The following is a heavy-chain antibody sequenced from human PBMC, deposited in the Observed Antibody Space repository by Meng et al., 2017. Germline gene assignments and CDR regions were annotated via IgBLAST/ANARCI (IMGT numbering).Heavy chain of an antibody. CDR3: ARENWGSGGIVGVFAY. CDR1: GGTFSSYA. J-gene: IGHJ4*02. CDR2: IIPIFGTA. Sequence: QGQLGQSGAEVKKPGSSVKVSCKASGGTFSSYAISWVRQAPGQGLEWMGGIIPIFGTANYAQKFQGRVTITTDESTSTAYMELSSLRSEDTAVYYCARENWGSGGIVGVFAYWGQGTLVTVSS. D-gene: IGHD2-21*01. V-gene: IGHV1-69*05.